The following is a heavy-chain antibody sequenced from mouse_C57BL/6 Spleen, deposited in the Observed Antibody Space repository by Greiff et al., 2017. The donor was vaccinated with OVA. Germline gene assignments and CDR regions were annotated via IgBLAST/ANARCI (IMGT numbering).Heavy chain of an antibody. D-gene: IGHD1-1*01. J-gene: IGHJ4*01. Sequence: VQLQQSGAELVRPGASVTLSCKASGYTFTDYEMHWVKQTPVHGLEWIGAIDPETGGTAYNQKFKGKAKLAADKSSSTADMELRSLTSEDSAVYYCTSAGPYYGSSNAMDYWGQGASVTVSS. CDR2: IDPETGGT. CDR1: GYTFTDYE. CDR3: TSAGPYYGSSNAMDY. V-gene: IGHV1-15*01.